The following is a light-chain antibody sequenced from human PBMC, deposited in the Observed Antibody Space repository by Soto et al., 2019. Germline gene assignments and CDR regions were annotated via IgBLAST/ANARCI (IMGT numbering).Light chain of an antibody. Sequence: QSVLTQPPSVSEAPRQRVTISCSGSSSNIGNNAVNWYQQLPGKAPKLLIYYDDLLPSGVSDRFSDSKSGTSASLAISGLQSEEEADYYCAAWDASRNGQVFGTGTKVTVL. J-gene: IGLJ1*01. CDR3: AAWDASRNGQV. CDR1: SSNIGNNA. CDR2: YDD. V-gene: IGLV1-36*01.